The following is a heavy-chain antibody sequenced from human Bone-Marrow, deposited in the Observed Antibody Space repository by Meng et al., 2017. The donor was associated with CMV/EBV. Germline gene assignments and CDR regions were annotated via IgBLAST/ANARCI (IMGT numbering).Heavy chain of an antibody. J-gene: IGHJ6*02. CDR2: ISSSGSTI. CDR3: ARDHPRRFSGMDV. D-gene: IGHD3-16*01. Sequence: GESLKISCAASGFTFSDYYMSWIRQAPGKGLEWVSYISSSGSTIYYADSVKGRFTISRDNAKNSLYLQMNSLRAEDTAVYYCARDHPRRFSGMDVWGQGTTVTVSS. V-gene: IGHV3-11*01. CDR1: GFTFSDYY.